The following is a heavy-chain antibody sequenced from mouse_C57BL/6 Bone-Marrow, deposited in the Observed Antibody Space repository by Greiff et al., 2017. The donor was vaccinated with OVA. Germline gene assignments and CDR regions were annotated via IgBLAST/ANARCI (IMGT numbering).Heavy chain of an antibody. J-gene: IGHJ2*01. Sequence: EVQLQQSGAELVRPGASVKLSCTASGFNITDYYMHWVKQRPEQGLEWIGWIDPENGDTEYASKFQGKATITADTSSNTAYLQLSRLTSEDTSVYYCTTYGNFDYWGQGTTLTVSS. CDR3: TTYGNFDY. V-gene: IGHV14-4*01. CDR2: IDPENGDT. D-gene: IGHD2-1*01. CDR1: GFNITDYY.